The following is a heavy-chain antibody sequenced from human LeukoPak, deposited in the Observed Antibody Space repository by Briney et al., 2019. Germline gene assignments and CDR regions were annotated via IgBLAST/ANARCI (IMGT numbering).Heavy chain of an antibody. Sequence: SETLSLTCTVSGGSLSSSSSYWGWLRQPPGTGLEWLGSIYYSGSTYYNPSLKSRVTISVDTSKNQFSLKLSSVTAADTAVYYCARRGYSSSWYYFDYWGQGTLVTVSS. CDR1: GGSLSSSSSY. CDR3: ARRGYSSSWYYFDY. V-gene: IGHV4-39*01. J-gene: IGHJ4*02. CDR2: IYYSGST. D-gene: IGHD6-13*01.